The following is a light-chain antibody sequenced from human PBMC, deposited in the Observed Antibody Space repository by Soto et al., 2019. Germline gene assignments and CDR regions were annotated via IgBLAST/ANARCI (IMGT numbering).Light chain of an antibody. CDR3: SSYTGSSTYVV. CDR1: SIDVGGYNY. Sequence: QSALTQPASVSGSPGQSITISCTGTSIDVGGYNYVSWYQQHPGKAPKLMIYDVSNRPSGVSNRFSGSKSANTASLTISGLQAEDEADYYCSSYTGSSTYVVFGGGTKLTVL. J-gene: IGLJ2*01. CDR2: DVS. V-gene: IGLV2-14*01.